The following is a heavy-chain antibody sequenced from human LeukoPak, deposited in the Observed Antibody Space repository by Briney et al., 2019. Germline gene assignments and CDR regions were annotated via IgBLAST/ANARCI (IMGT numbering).Heavy chain of an antibody. CDR2: ISWNSGSI. D-gene: IGHD3-10*01. V-gene: IGHV3-9*01. Sequence: PGRSLRLSCAASGFTFDDYAMHWVRQAPGKGLEWVSGISWNSGSIGYADSVKGRFTISRDNAKNSLYLQMNSLRAEDTALYYCAKGRRITMVRGGWAGFDYWGQGTLVTVSS. CDR1: GFTFDDYA. J-gene: IGHJ4*02. CDR3: AKGRRITMVRGGWAGFDY.